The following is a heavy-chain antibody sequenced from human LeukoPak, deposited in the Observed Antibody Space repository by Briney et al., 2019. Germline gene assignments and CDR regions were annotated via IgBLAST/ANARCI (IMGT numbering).Heavy chain of an antibody. J-gene: IGHJ4*02. CDR2: IGGSGDST. CDR3: ARRGDSSGYYGGPFAY. V-gene: IGHV3-23*01. CDR1: EFTISSYA. D-gene: IGHD3-22*01. Sequence: GGSLRLSCAASEFTISSYAMSWVRQAPGKGLEWVSAIGGSGDSTYYADSVKGRFTIPRDNSKNTLYLQMDSLRAEDTAVYYCARRGDSSGYYGGPFAYWGQGTLVTVSS.